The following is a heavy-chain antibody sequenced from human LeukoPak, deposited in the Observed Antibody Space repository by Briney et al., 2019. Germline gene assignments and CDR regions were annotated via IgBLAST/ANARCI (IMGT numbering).Heavy chain of an antibody. CDR2: INHSGST. CDR1: GGSFSGYY. CDR3: ARGVSVDTAMAADY. Sequence: PSETLSLTCAVYGGSFSGYYWSWIRQPPGKGLEWIGEINHSGSTNYNPSLKSRVTISADTSKNQFSLKLSSVTAADTAVYYCARGVSVDTAMAADYWGQGTLVTVSS. D-gene: IGHD5-18*01. V-gene: IGHV4-34*01. J-gene: IGHJ4*02.